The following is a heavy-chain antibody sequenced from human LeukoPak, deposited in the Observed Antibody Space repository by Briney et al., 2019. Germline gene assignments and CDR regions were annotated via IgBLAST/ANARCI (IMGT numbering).Heavy chain of an antibody. Sequence: GGSLRLSCAVFGFTFSNSWMHWVRQAPGKGLVWVSRINTDGSITTYADSVKGRFTISRDNAKNTLYLQMNSLRAEDTAVYYCASNYGGDSNYWGQGTLVTVSS. D-gene: IGHD4-23*01. J-gene: IGHJ4*02. CDR1: GFTFSNSW. CDR3: ASNYGGDSNY. CDR2: INTDGSIT. V-gene: IGHV3-74*01.